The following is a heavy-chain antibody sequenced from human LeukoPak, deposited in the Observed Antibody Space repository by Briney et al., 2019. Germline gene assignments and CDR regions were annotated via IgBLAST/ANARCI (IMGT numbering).Heavy chain of an antibody. CDR1: GFTFSSYA. V-gene: IGHV3-23*01. CDR2: ISGSGGST. J-gene: IGHJ4*02. CDR3: AKVRYSSGWYTYSPDY. Sequence: GGSLRLSCAASGFTFSSYAMSWVRQAPGKGLEWVSAISGSGGSTYYADSVKGRFTISRDNPKNTLYLQMNSLRAEDTAVYYCAKVRYSSGWYTYSPDYWGQGTLVTVSS. D-gene: IGHD6-19*01.